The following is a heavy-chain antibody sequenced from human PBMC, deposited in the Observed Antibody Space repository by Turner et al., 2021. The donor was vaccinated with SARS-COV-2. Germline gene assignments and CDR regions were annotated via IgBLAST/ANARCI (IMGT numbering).Heavy chain of an antibody. CDR1: GFTFSSYS. Sequence: EVQLVESGGGLVKPGGSLTLYCAASGFTFSSYSMNWVRQAPGKGLEWVSSISNSSSYIYYANSVKCRFTIYRDNDKNSLYLQMNSLRAEDTAVYYCARAGGVYWGQGTLVTVSS. CDR3: ARAGGVY. J-gene: IGHJ4*02. D-gene: IGHD3-16*01. V-gene: IGHV3-21*01. CDR2: ISNSSSYI.